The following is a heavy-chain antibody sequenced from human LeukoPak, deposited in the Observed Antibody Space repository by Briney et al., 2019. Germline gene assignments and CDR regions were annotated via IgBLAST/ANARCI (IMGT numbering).Heavy chain of an antibody. CDR3: ATLYYDTTAYSGSYFDC. CDR1: GFTFSSFS. Sequence: GGSLRLSCAASGFTFSSFSMNWVRQAPGKGLEWVSFITGSSSTIYYADSVKGRFTVSRDNSKNTQYLQMHSLTAEDTAVYYCATLYYDTTAYSGSYFDCWGQGTLVTVSS. CDR2: ITGSSSTI. J-gene: IGHJ4*02. D-gene: IGHD3-22*01. V-gene: IGHV3-48*01.